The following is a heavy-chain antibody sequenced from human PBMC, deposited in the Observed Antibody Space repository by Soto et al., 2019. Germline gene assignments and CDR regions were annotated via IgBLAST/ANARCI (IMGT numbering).Heavy chain of an antibody. J-gene: IGHJ5*02. CDR1: GFTFSDYY. CDR2: ISSSSSYT. V-gene: IGHV3-11*05. Sequence: QVQLVESGGGLVKPGGSLRLSCAASGFTFSDYYMSWIRQAPGKGLEWVSYISSSSSYTNYADSVKGRFTISRDNAKNXPXLXXNSLRAEDTAVYYCARESSSWYNRENEYNINWFDPWGQGTLVTVSS. CDR3: ARESSSWYNRENEYNINWFDP. D-gene: IGHD6-13*01.